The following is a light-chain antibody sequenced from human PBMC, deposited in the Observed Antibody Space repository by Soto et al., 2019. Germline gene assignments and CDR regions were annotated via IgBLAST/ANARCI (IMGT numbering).Light chain of an antibody. V-gene: IGKV3-20*01. CDR3: HQYGHSPVT. J-gene: IGKJ4*01. CDR1: QSVRSTY. Sequence: EIVLTQTPGTVSLSPGERATLSCRASQSVRSTYFAWYQHKPGQAPRLLIFDASTRATGIPDRFSGSGSGTDFTLTISRLEPEDFALYYCHQYGHSPVTLGGGTKVDIK. CDR2: DAS.